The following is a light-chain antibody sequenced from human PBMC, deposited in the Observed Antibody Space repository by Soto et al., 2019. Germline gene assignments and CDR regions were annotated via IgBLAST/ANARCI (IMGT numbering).Light chain of an antibody. Sequence: XVLTXXPXTLSLSPGERVTLSCRTSQSVSSSYVAWYQQKPGQAPRVLICGASSRATGIPDRFSGSWSGTDFTLTISSLEPGDFAVYYCHQYGSSPTFGGGTKVEIK. J-gene: IGKJ4*01. CDR2: GAS. CDR3: HQYGSSPT. CDR1: QSVSSSY. V-gene: IGKV3-20*01.